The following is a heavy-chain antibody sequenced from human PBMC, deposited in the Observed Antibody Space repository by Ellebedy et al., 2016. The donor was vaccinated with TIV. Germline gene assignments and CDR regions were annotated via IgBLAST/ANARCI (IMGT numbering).Heavy chain of an antibody. CDR3: ARRGSYGDYSVRVNSWFDL. J-gene: IGHJ5*02. Sequence: PGGSLRLSCEASGFSFRSYWMSWVRQAPGKGLEWVANIYQDGSEQYYVDSVKGRFTISRDNARNPVYLQMNSLRVEDTAVYYCARRGSYGDYSVRVNSWFDLWGQGTLVTVSS. V-gene: IGHV3-7*01. CDR1: GFSFRSYW. D-gene: IGHD4-17*01. CDR2: IYQDGSEQ.